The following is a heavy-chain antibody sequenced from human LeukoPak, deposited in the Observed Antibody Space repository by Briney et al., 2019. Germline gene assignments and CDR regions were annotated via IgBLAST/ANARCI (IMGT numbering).Heavy chain of an antibody. CDR1: DDSFSSHY. D-gene: IGHD4-17*01. Sequence: PSETLSLTCAVPDDSFSSHYWTWIRQPPGKGLEWIGYISYIGSTNYNPSLKSRVTISIDTSKNKFSLKLTSVTAADTAVYYCARDLVTVTKGFDIWGQGTMVSVSS. V-gene: IGHV4-59*11. CDR2: ISYIGST. CDR3: ARDLVTVTKGFDI. J-gene: IGHJ3*02.